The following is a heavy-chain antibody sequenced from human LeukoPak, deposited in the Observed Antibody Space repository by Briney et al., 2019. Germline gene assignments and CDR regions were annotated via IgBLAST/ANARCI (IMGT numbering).Heavy chain of an antibody. V-gene: IGHV4-61*02. Sequence: SQTLSLTCTVSGGSICSGSYYWSWIRQPAGKGLEWIGRIYTSGSTNYNPSLKSRVTISVDTSKNQFSLKLSSVTAADTAVYYCAREQVGIAVAGLRGLDYWGQGTLVTVSS. CDR3: AREQVGIAVAGLRGLDY. CDR1: GGSICSGSYY. CDR2: IYTSGST. D-gene: IGHD6-19*01. J-gene: IGHJ4*02.